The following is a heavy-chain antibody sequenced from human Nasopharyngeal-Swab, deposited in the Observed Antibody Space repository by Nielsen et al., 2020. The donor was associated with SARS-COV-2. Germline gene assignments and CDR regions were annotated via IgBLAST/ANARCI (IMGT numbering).Heavy chain of an antibody. D-gene: IGHD1-1*01. V-gene: IGHV7-4-1*02. CDR3: ARENQEYANIWIDY. Sequence: ASVKVSCKASGYTFTSNVLNWMRQAPGQGPEYIGWISTKTGAPTYAQAFAGRFVISLDTSVSTTYLQISSLKADDTAVYYCARENQEYANIWIDYWGQGTQVTVSS. CDR2: ISTKTGAP. J-gene: IGHJ4*02. CDR1: GYTFTSNV.